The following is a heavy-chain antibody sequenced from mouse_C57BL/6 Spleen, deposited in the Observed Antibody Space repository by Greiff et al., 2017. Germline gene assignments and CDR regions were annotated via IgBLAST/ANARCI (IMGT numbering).Heavy chain of an antibody. CDR2: IYPGSGST. J-gene: IGHJ3*01. Sequence: QVQLQQPGAELVKPGASVKMSCKASGYTFTSYWITWVKPRPGQGLEWIGDIYPGSGSTNYNEKFKSKATLTVDTSSSTAYMQLSSLTSEDSAVYYCARDYGSSYAFAYWGQGALVTVS. CDR3: ARDYGSSYAFAY. D-gene: IGHD1-1*01. V-gene: IGHV1-55*01. CDR1: GYTFTSYW.